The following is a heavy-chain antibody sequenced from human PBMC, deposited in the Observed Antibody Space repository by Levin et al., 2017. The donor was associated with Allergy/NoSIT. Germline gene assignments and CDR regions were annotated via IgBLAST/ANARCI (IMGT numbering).Heavy chain of an antibody. J-gene: IGHJ4*02. CDR1: GFTFSSYA. D-gene: IGHD6-13*01. CDR3: AKDLVNSWQIDY. Sequence: GESLKISCAASGFTFSSYAMSWVRQAPGKGLEWVSAISGSGGSTYYADSVKGRFTISRDNSKNTLYLQMNSLRAEDTAVYYCAKDLVNSWQIDYWGQGTLVTVSS. CDR2: ISGSGGST. V-gene: IGHV3-23*01.